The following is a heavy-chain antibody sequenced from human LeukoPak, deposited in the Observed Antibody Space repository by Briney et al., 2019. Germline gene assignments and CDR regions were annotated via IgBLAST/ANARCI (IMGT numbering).Heavy chain of an antibody. V-gene: IGHV4-34*01. D-gene: IGHD1-26*01. CDR2: INHSGST. J-gene: IGHJ6*02. CDR3: ARGRGWAYYYYGMDV. Sequence: SETLSLTCAVYGGSFSGYYWSWIRQPPGKGLEWIGEINHSGSTNYNPSLKGRVTISVDTSKNQFSLKLSSVTAADTAVYYCARGRGWAYYYYGMDVWGQGTTVTVSS. CDR1: GGSFSGYY.